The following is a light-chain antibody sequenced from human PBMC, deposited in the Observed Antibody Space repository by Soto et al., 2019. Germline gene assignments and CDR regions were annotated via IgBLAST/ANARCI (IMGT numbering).Light chain of an antibody. CDR2: TAS. CDR3: QKYNNAPRK. V-gene: IGKV1-9*01. J-gene: IGKJ1*01. CDR1: QGISNY. Sequence: DIQLTQSPSFLSASVGDRITITCRASQGISNYLAWYQQKPGKAPKLLIYTASTLQSGVPSRFSGSGSGTEFTLTVSSLQPEDFATYYCQKYNNAPRKFGQGTKVDIK.